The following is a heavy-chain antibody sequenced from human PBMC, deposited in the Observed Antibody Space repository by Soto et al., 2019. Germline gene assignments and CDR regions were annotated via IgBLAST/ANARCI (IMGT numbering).Heavy chain of an antibody. D-gene: IGHD1-26*01. V-gene: IGHV1-8*01. CDR1: GYTFTSYD. J-gene: IGHJ4*02. CDR2: MNPNSGNT. CDR3: ASPGSYSAFDY. Sequence: QVQLVQSGAEVKKPGASVKVSCKASGYTFTSYDINWVRQATGQGLEWMGWMNPNSGNTGYAQKFQGXXTXTXXTSISTAYMELSSLRSEDTAVYYCASPGSYSAFDYWGQGTLVTVSS.